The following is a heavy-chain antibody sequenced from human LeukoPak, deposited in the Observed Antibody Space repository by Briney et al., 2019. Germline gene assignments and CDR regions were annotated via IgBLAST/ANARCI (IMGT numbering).Heavy chain of an antibody. CDR3: AREAMITFGGVIVIPSNFDY. Sequence: SQTLSLTCTVSGGSISSGDYYWSWIRQPSGKGLEWIGRIYTSGSTNYNPSLKSRVTMSVDTSKNQFSLKLSSVTAADTAVYYCAREAMITFGGVIVIPSNFDYWGQGTLVTVSS. V-gene: IGHV4-61*02. D-gene: IGHD3-16*02. CDR2: IYTSGST. J-gene: IGHJ4*02. CDR1: GGSISSGDYY.